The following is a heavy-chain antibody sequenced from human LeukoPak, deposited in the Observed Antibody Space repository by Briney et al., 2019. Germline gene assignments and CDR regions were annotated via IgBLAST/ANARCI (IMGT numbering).Heavy chain of an antibody. CDR2: IVVGSGNT. J-gene: IGHJ4*02. D-gene: IGHD3-10*01. Sequence: GTSVKVSCKASGFTFTSSVVQWVRQARGQRLEWIGWIVVGSGNTNYAQKFQERVTITRDMSTSTAYMELSSLRFEDTAVYYCAADRAGSYLRFVYWGQRTLVTVSS. CDR3: AADRAGSYLRFVY. V-gene: IGHV1-58*01. CDR1: GFTFTSSV.